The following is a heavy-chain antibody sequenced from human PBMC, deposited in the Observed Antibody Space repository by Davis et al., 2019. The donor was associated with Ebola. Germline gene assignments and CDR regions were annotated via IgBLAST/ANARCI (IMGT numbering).Heavy chain of an antibody. V-gene: IGHV3-23*01. CDR3: ASGAAAGLYYYYGMDV. CDR1: GFTFEDYA. D-gene: IGHD6-13*01. CDR2: ISSRGDTT. Sequence: GGSLRLSCAASGFTFEDYAMRWVRQAPGKGLECVSGISSRGDTTFYADSVKGRFTVSRDNSNNTLFLQMNSLRAEDTAVYYCASGAAAGLYYYYGMDVWGQGTTVTVSS. J-gene: IGHJ6*02.